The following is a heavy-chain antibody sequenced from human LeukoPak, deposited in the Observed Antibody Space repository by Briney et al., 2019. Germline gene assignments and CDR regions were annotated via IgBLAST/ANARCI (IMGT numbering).Heavy chain of an antibody. CDR3: ARGRWLRNFDY. V-gene: IGHV4-34*01. J-gene: IGHJ4*02. D-gene: IGHD5-12*01. CDR1: GGSFSGNY. CDR2: INHSGST. Sequence: SETLSLTCAVYGGSFSGNYWSSIRQPPGKGLEWIGEINHSGSTNYNPSLKSRVTISVDTSKNQFSLKLSSVTAADTAVYYCARGRWLRNFDYWGQGTLVTVSS.